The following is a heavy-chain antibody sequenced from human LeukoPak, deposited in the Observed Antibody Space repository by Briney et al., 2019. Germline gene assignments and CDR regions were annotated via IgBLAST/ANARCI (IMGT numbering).Heavy chain of an antibody. J-gene: IGHJ3*02. V-gene: IGHV1-8*03. Sequence: ASVKVSCKASGYTFTSYDINWVRQATGQGLEWMGWMNPNSGNTGYAQKFQGRVTITRNTSISTAYMELSSLRSDDTAVYYCARDRVVVITRTRSTRRAFDIWGQGTMVTVSS. CDR3: ARDRVVVITRTRSTRRAFDI. CDR2: MNPNSGNT. D-gene: IGHD3-22*01. CDR1: GYTFTSYD.